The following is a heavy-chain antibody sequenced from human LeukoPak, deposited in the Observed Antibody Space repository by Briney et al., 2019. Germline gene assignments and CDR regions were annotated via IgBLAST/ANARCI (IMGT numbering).Heavy chain of an antibody. CDR1: GGSISSSSYY. Sequence: SETLSLTCTVSGGSISSSSYYWGRIRQPPGKGLEWIGEINHSGSTNYNPSLKSRVTISVDTSKNQFSLKLSSVTAADTAVYYCARGYYDSWSGLSGIWFDPWGQGTLVTVSS. D-gene: IGHD3-3*01. V-gene: IGHV4-39*07. CDR2: INHSGST. J-gene: IGHJ5*02. CDR3: ARGYYDSWSGLSGIWFDP.